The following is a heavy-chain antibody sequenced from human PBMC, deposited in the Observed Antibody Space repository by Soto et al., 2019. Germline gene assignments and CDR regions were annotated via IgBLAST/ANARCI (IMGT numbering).Heavy chain of an antibody. V-gene: IGHV3-21*06. CDR1: GFIFSSYS. Sequence: EVQLVDSGGGLVKPGGSLRLSCAASGFIFSSYSMNWVRQAPGKGLEWVSSISPRSDYIYFADSMRGRFTISRDNAQNSLYLHMNTLRAEDTAGYHCARVSGTLERYSDLDYWGQGTLVTVSS. CDR2: ISPRSDYI. D-gene: IGHD3-10*01. CDR3: ARVSGTLERYSDLDY. J-gene: IGHJ4*02.